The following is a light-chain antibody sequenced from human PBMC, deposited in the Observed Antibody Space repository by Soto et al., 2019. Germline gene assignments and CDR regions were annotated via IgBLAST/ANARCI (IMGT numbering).Light chain of an antibody. V-gene: IGKV3-15*01. CDR1: QSVGSN. CDR3: QQYSNWPPGT. CDR2: GAS. J-gene: IGKJ1*01. Sequence: EIVMTQSPATLSVSPGERATLSCRASQSVGSNLAWYQQKPGQAPRLLIYGASTSATGIPARFSGSGSGTEFTLTISSLQSEDFAVYYCQQYSNWPPGTVGQGTKVEIK.